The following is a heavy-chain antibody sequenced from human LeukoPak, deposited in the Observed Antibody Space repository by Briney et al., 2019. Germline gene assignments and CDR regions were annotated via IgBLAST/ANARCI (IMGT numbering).Heavy chain of an antibody. CDR1: GYTFTGYY. CDR2: INPNSGGT. V-gene: IGHV1-2*02. D-gene: IGHD1-20*01. J-gene: IGHJ6*03. Sequence: ASVKVSCKASGYTFTGYYMHWVRQAPGQGLEWMRWINPNSGGTNYAQKFQGRVTMTRDTSISTAYMELSRLRSDDTAVYYCARDPSKDNWNPYYYMDVWGKGTTVTVSS. CDR3: ARDPSKDNWNPYYYMDV.